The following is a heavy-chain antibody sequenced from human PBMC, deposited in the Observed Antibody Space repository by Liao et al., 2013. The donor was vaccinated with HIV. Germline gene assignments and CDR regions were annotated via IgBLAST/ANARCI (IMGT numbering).Heavy chain of an antibody. CDR2: IYTSGST. D-gene: IGHD5-18*01. CDR1: GGSISSGSYY. J-gene: IGHJ2*01. V-gene: IGHV4-61*02. Sequence: QVQLQESGPKLVKPSQTLSLTCTVSGGSISSGSYYWSWIRQPAGKGLEWIGRIYTSGSTNYNPSLKSRVTISVDTSKNQFSLKVSSVTAADTAVYYCARDQLDKQIWPYYWYFDLWGRGTLVTVSS. CDR3: ARDQLDKQIWPYYWYFDL.